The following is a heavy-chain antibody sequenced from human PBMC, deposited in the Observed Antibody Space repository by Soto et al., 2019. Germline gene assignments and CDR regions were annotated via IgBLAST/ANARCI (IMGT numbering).Heavy chain of an antibody. Sequence: QVQLVESGGGVVQPGRSLRLSCAASGFTFSSCAMHWVRQAPGKGLEWVAVITYDGSNKYYADSVKGRFTISRDNSKSTLYLQMNSLRAEDTAVYYCAKGGAGAYYYDSSGYHIDYWGQGTLVTVSS. J-gene: IGHJ4*02. CDR1: GFTFSSCA. CDR3: AKGGAGAYYYDSSGYHIDY. D-gene: IGHD3-22*01. CDR2: ITYDGSNK. V-gene: IGHV3-30*18.